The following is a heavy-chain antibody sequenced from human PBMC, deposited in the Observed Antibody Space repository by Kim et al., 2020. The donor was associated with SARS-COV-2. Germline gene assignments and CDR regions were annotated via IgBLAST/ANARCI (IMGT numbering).Heavy chain of an antibody. Sequence: YADSVKGRFTISRDNAKNSLYLQMNSLRAEDTALYYCAKDYIAVAGSFDYWGQGTMVTVSS. D-gene: IGHD6-19*01. J-gene: IGHJ4*02. V-gene: IGHV3-9*01. CDR3: AKDYIAVAGSFDY.